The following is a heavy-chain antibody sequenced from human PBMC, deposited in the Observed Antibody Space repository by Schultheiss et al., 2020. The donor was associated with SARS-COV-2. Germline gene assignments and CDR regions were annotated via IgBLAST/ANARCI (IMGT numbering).Heavy chain of an antibody. J-gene: IGHJ4*02. Sequence: GGSLRLSCVVSGFKFSDYWMHWVRQAPGKGLVWVAVIWYDGSNTYYADSVKGRFSISRDNAKNTLHLQLNSLRVDDTAVYYCAREDPDPFCSRLAYWGPGTLVTVSS. CDR1: GFKFSDYW. CDR3: AREDPDPFCSRLAY. V-gene: IGHV3-33*08. D-gene: IGHD3-3*02. CDR2: IWYDGSNT.